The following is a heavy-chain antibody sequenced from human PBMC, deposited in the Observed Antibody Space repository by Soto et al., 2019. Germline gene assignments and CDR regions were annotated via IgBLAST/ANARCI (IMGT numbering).Heavy chain of an antibody. CDR1: GGTFSSYA. Sequence: GASVKVSCKASGGTFSSYAISCVRQAPGQGLEWMGGIIPIFGTANYAQKLQGRVTMTTDTPTSTVYMELRSLRSDDTAVYYCARGTYCSTTSCRTFDYWGQGTLVTVSS. CDR3: ARGTYCSTTSCRTFDY. V-gene: IGHV1-69*05. D-gene: IGHD2-2*01. CDR2: IIPIFGTA. J-gene: IGHJ4*02.